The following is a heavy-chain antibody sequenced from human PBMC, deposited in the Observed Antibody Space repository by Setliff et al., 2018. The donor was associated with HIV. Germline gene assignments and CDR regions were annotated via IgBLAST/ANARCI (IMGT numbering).Heavy chain of an antibody. V-gene: IGHV1-2*02. Sequence: GASVKVSCKASGYTFTGYYIHWVRQAPGGGLEWMGCINVNSGDTNYAQKFQGRVIVTRDTSSSTAYMELRSLRPDDTAVYFCARGRIHDSSDYIGNWFDPWGQGTLVTVSS. CDR2: INVNSGDT. J-gene: IGHJ5*02. D-gene: IGHD3-22*01. CDR3: ARGRIHDSSDYIGNWFDP. CDR1: GYTFTGYY.